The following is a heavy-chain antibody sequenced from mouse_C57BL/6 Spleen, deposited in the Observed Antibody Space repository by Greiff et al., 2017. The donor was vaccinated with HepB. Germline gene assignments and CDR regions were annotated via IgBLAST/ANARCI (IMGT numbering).Heavy chain of an antibody. D-gene: IGHD4-1*01. J-gene: IGHJ2*01. Sequence: VQLQQPGAELVKPGASVKLSCKASGYTFTSYWMHWVKQRPGRGLEWIGRIDPNSGGTKYNEKFKSKATLTVDKPSSTASMQLSSLTSEDSAVYYCARGSNWGSYYFDDWGQGTTLTVSS. CDR1: GYTFTSYW. V-gene: IGHV1-72*01. CDR2: IDPNSGGT. CDR3: ARGSNWGSYYFDD.